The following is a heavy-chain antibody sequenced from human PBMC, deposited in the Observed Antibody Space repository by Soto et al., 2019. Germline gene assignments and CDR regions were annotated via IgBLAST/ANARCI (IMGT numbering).Heavy chain of an antibody. J-gene: IGHJ4*02. CDR3: ARGFSAGKGSPPDY. D-gene: IGHD3-10*01. Sequence: GGSLRLSCAASGFTFSGYAIIWIRQVPGKGLEWVSGLNGSGGSTSSADSVKGRFAISRDNSKNTLYLQMNSLRDGDTAVYYCARGFSAGKGSPPDYWGQGTLVTVSS. V-gene: IGHV3-23*01. CDR1: GFTFSGYA. CDR2: LNGSGGST.